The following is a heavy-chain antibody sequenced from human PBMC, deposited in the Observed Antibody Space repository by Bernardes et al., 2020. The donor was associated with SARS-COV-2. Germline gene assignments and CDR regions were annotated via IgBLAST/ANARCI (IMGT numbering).Heavy chain of an antibody. Sequence: GGTLRLSCAASGFTFSSYWMSWVRKAPGKGLEWVANIKQDGSEKYYVDSVKGRFTISRDNAKNSLYLQMNSLRAEDTAVYYCARDLVVDTAMGLFYYYYGMDVWGQGTTVTVSS. CDR2: IKQDGSEK. CDR3: ARDLVVDTAMGLFYYYYGMDV. J-gene: IGHJ6*02. CDR1: GFTFSSYW. V-gene: IGHV3-7*01. D-gene: IGHD5-18*01.